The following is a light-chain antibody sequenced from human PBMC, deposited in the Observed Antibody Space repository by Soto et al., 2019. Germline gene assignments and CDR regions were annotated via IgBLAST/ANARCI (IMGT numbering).Light chain of an antibody. Sequence: QSALTQPPSASGSPGQSVTISCTGTTSDIGAYNYVSWYQQRPGKAPKLIIFEVSNRPSGISSRFSGSKSGNTASLTISGLQAEDEADYYCASYTSSSTSVIFGRGTKLTVL. J-gene: IGLJ2*01. CDR3: ASYTSSSTSVI. V-gene: IGLV2-14*01. CDR1: TSDIGAYNY. CDR2: EVS.